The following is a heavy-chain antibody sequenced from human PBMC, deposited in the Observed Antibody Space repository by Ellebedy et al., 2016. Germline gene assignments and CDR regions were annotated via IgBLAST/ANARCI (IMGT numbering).Heavy chain of an antibody. V-gene: IGHV3-23*01. CDR1: GFIFNTFF. Sequence: GESLKISCAASGFIFNTFFMSWVRQTPGKGLEWVSTISGAGDTTYFADSVKGRFTISRDNSKNTLYLQMNNLRVDDTALYYCRQGHYFDQWGQGALVTVSS. J-gene: IGHJ4*02. CDR2: ISGAGDTT. CDR3: RQGHYFDQ.